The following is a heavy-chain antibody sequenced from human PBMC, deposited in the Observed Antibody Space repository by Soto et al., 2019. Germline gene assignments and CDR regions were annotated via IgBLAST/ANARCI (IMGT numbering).Heavy chain of an antibody. CDR2: ISDDGSDK. D-gene: IGHD2-15*01. J-gene: IGHJ3*02. Sequence: QVQLVESGGGVVQPGRSLRLSCAASGFSFSSYAMHWVRQAPDRGLEWVAVISDDGSDKSYADSVKGRFTISRDNSKNTLYLQMNSLRPDDTAVYDCARDLGSRAFDIWGRGTMVTVSS. CDR1: GFSFSSYA. V-gene: IGHV3-30-3*01. CDR3: ARDLGSRAFDI.